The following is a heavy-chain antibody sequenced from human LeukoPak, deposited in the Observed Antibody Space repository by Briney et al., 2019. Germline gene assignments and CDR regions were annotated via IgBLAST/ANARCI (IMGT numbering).Heavy chain of an antibody. CDR1: GFTFSNYA. CDR2: ISYDGSDK. J-gene: IGHJ4*02. CDR3: ARDWGRRYSSGWYGDFDY. D-gene: IGHD6-19*01. Sequence: GGSLRLSCSASGFTFSNYAMHWVRQAPGKGLEWVAVISYDGSDKYYADSVKGRFTISRDNSKNTLYLQMNSLRPEDTAVYYCARDWGRRYSSGWYGDFDYWGQGTLVTVSS. V-gene: IGHV3-30-3*01.